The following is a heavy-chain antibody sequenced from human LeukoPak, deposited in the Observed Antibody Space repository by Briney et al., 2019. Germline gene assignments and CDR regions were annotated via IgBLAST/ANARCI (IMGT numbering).Heavy chain of an antibody. CDR1: GYPFTDYW. CDR2: IHPSDSDT. CDR3: ARLGPYSSSSDY. V-gene: IGHV5-51*01. J-gene: IGHJ4*02. D-gene: IGHD6-6*01. Sequence: GESLKISFQGSGYPFTDYWVGWVRPMPGEGLEWMGIIHPSDSDTRYRSSFQGQVTITVDTDINTAFLQWSRLEASDTAMYYCARLGPYSSSSDYWGQGTLVTVSS.